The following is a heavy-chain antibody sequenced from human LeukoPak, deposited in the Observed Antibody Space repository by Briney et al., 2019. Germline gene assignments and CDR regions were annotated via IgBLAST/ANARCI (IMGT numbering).Heavy chain of an antibody. D-gene: IGHD6-13*01. V-gene: IGHV3-30*04. J-gene: IGHJ6*02. Sequence: GKSLRLSCADSGFTFSNYAMHWVRQAPGKGLEWVAGISYDGGDKHYADSVKGQITFSRDNSEYTLYLQLNSLRAEDTAVYYCARGSSWSRGDFYALDVWGQGTTVTVSS. CDR2: ISYDGGDK. CDR1: GFTFSNYA. CDR3: ARGSSWSRGDFYALDV.